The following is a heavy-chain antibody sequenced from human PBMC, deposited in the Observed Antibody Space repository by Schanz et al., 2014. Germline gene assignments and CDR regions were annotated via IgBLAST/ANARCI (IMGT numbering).Heavy chain of an antibody. V-gene: IGHV3-23*04. Sequence: EVHLVESGGGLAKRGGSLRLSFAASGLTFSTYAMSWVRQAPGKGLEWVSAISGSGGSTYYADSVKGRFTISRDNSKNTLYLQMNSLRAEDTAVYYCAKDPSHGDYDYYFDYWGQGTLVTVSS. J-gene: IGHJ4*02. CDR3: AKDPSHGDYDYYFDY. D-gene: IGHD3-22*01. CDR1: GLTFSTYA. CDR2: ISGSGGST.